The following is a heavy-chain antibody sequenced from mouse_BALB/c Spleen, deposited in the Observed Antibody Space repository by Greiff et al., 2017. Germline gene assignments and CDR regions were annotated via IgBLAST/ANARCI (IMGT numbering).Heavy chain of an antibody. D-gene: IGHD4-1*01. CDR1: GFNIKDTY. CDR3: ARRLGRGYFDY. Sequence: VQLQQSGAELVKPGASVKLSCTASGFNIKDTYMHWVKQRPEQGLEWIGRIDPANGNTKYDPKFQGKATITADTSSNTAYLQLSSLTSEDTAVYYCARRLGRGYFDYWGQGTTLTVSS. CDR2: IDPANGNT. J-gene: IGHJ2*01. V-gene: IGHV14-3*02.